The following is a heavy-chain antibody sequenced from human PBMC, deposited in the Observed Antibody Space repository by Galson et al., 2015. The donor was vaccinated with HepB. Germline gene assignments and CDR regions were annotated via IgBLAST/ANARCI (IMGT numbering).Heavy chain of an antibody. CDR3: ARMGAVGDGGNSVGEGGPNDAFDI. V-gene: IGHV2-70*04. J-gene: IGHJ3*02. CDR2: IDWDDDK. CDR1: GFSLSTSGMR. Sequence: PALVKPTQTLTLTCTFSGFSLSTSGMRVSWIRQPPGKALEWLARIDWDDDKFYSTSLKTRLTISKDTSKNQVVLTMTNMDPVDTATYYCARMGAVGDGGNSVGEGGPNDAFDIWGQGTMVTVSS. D-gene: IGHD4-23*01.